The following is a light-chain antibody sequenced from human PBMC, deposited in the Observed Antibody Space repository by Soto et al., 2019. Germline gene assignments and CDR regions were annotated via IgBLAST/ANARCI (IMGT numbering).Light chain of an antibody. Sequence: QSVLTQPPSVSAAPGQKVTISCSGSSSNIGNNYVSWYRQLPGTAPKLLIYDNGKRPSGIPDRFSDSKSGTSATLGITGLQTGDEADYYCGTWDSSLSAVVFGGGTKLTVL. CDR3: GTWDSSLSAVV. CDR1: SSNIGNNY. J-gene: IGLJ2*01. V-gene: IGLV1-51*01. CDR2: DNG.